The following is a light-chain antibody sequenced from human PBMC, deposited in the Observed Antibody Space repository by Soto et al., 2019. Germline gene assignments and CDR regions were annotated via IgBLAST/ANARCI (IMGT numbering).Light chain of an antibody. CDR3: QQYCSSRGGFT. V-gene: IGKV3-20*01. CDR1: QGVSSSY. J-gene: IGKJ3*01. CDR2: GSS. Sequence: EIVLTQSPGTLSLSPGERATLSCRASQGVSSSYLAWYQKKPGQAPRLLIYGSSSRATGTPDRFSGSGTGTDFTLTIGRMEPDGFAVYDCQQYCSSRGGFTFGPGTKVDIK.